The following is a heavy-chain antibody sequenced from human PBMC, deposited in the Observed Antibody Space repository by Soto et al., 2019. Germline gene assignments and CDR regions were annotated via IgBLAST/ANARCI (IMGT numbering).Heavy chain of an antibody. V-gene: IGHV3-30-3*01. CDR2: ISKDGSVQ. CDR3: ARSRSGAVHDSFGY. D-gene: IGHD3-3*01. CDR1: GFMFNRYA. Sequence: QVQLVESGGRVVQPGRSLRLSCAASGFMFNRYAIHWVRQIPGKGLEWVAVISKDGSVQYYADSVRGRFFISRDKSKDTVYLEMNSLRVEDTSLFFCARSRSGAVHDSFGYWGQGTPVTVSS. J-gene: IGHJ4*02.